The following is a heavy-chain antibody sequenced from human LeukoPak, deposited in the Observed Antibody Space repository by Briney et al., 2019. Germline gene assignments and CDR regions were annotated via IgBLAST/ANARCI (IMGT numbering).Heavy chain of an antibody. J-gene: IGHJ5*02. D-gene: IGHD1-20*01. CDR2: INHSGST. Sequence: SETLSLTCAVYGGSFSGYYWSWIRQPPGKGLEWIGEINHSGSTNYNPSLKSRVTISVDTSKNQFSLKLSSVTAADTAVYYCARRLPRITGNKLRRYNWFDPWGQGTLVTVSS. CDR3: ARRLPRITGNKLRRYNWFDP. CDR1: GGSFSGYY. V-gene: IGHV4-34*01.